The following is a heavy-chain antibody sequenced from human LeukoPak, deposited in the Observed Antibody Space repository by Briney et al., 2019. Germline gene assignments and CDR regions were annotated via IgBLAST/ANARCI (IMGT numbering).Heavy chain of an antibody. CDR2: ISGSGGST. Sequence: ETLSLTCTVSGGSISSSSYYWGWIRQPPGKGLEWVSAISGSGGSTYYADSVKGRFTISGDNSKNTLYLQMNSLRAEDTAVYYCAGELYDFWSGHFGYWGQGTLVTVSS. J-gene: IGHJ4*02. D-gene: IGHD3-3*01. CDR1: GGSISSSSYY. CDR3: AGELYDFWSGHFGY. V-gene: IGHV3-23*01.